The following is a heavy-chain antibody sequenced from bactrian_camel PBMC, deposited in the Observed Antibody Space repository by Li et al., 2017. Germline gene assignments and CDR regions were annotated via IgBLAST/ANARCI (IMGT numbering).Heavy chain of an antibody. V-gene: IGHV3S53*01. D-gene: IGHD2*01. CDR3: AAVFSRARCIVYGGSWSSFAL. CDR1: GNTALNSC. CDR2: IDGSGTT. J-gene: IGHJ4*01. Sequence: HVQLVESGGGSVQAGGSLRLTCVATGNTALNSCMAWFRRAAGNEREGVASIDGSGTTTYGDSVKGRFTISQDNNKNTVHLQMSNLKPEDTAMCYCAAVFSRARCIVYGGSWSSFALWGQGTQVTVS.